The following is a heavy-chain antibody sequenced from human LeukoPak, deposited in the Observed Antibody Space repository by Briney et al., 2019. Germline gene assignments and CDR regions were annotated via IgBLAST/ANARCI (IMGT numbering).Heavy chain of an antibody. D-gene: IGHD2-21*02. Sequence: SGGSLRLSCAASGFTFSSYSMNWVRQAPGKGLEWLAYISSSSSIIYYADSVKGRFTISRDSSKNTVSLQMSSLRAEDTAVYYCAKSLRYRYGDCLEDWGQGTLVTVSS. CDR1: GFTFSSYS. CDR3: AKSLRYRYGDCLED. J-gene: IGHJ4*02. CDR2: ISSSSSII. V-gene: IGHV3-48*01.